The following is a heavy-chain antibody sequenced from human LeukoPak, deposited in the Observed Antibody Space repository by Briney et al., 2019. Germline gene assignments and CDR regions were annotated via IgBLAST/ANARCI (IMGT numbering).Heavy chain of an antibody. J-gene: IGHJ3*02. CDR3: ARGAGWLQFADAFDI. CDR1: GDSVSSNNVG. CDR2: TYYSSNWYY. Sequence: SQTLSLTCAISGDSVSSNNVGWNWIRQSPSRGLEWLGRTYYSSNWYYDYAVSVKSRIIINPDTSKNQFSLKLSSVTAADTAVYYCARGAGWLQFADAFDIWGQGTMVTVSS. D-gene: IGHD5-24*01. V-gene: IGHV6-1*01.